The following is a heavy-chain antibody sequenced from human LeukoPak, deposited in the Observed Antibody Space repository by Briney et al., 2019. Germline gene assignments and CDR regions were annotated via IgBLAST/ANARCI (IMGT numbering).Heavy chain of an antibody. Sequence: PGGSLRLSCAASGFTFSTYYMAWVRQAPGKGLEWVANIKQDGSEKYYGGSVKGRFTISRDNAKNALYLQLNSLRVEDTAVYFCAGGFLIESWGQGTLVTVSS. J-gene: IGHJ4*02. CDR3: AGGFLIES. CDR2: IKQDGSEK. V-gene: IGHV3-7*04. CDR1: GFTFSTYY. D-gene: IGHD3-3*01.